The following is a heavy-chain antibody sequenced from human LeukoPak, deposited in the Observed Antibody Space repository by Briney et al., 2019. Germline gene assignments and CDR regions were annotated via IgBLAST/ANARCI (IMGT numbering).Heavy chain of an antibody. CDR2: INPSGGGT. D-gene: IGHD6-6*01. J-gene: IGHJ4*02. Sequence: ASVKVSCKASGYTFISYYIHWVRQAPGQGLEWMGIINPSGGGTNYVQKFQGRVTMTRDTSTSTVYMELSSLRPEDTAVYYCARGYSSSSLDYWGQGTLVTVSS. CDR3: ARGYSSSSLDY. CDR1: GYTFISYY. V-gene: IGHV1-46*01.